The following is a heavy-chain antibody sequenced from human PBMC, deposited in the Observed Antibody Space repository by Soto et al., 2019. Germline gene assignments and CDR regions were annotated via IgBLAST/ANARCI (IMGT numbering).Heavy chain of an antibody. CDR1: GSTFSSYA. V-gene: IGHV3-23*01. Sequence: VRLSCAASGSTFSSYAMSWVRQAPGKGLEWVSAISGSGGSTYYADSVKGRFTISRDNSKNTLYLQMNSLRAEDTAVYYCAKVDIVVVVAGTFDYWGQGTLVTVSS. CDR2: ISGSGGST. CDR3: AKVDIVVVVAGTFDY. J-gene: IGHJ4*02. D-gene: IGHD2-15*01.